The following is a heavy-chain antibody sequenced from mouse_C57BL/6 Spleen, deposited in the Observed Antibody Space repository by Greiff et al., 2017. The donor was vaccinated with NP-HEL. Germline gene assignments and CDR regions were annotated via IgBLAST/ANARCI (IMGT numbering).Heavy chain of an antibody. CDR3: TEYGYAESWFAY. Sequence: EVKLQESGGGLVQPGGSMKLSCVASGFTFSNYWMNWVRQSPEKGLEWVAQIRLKSDNYATHYAESVKGRFTISRDDSKSSVYLQMNNLRAEDTGIYYCTEYGYAESWFAYWGQGTLVTVSA. CDR2: IRLKSDNYAT. CDR1: GFTFSNYW. D-gene: IGHD2-2*01. V-gene: IGHV6-3*01. J-gene: IGHJ3*01.